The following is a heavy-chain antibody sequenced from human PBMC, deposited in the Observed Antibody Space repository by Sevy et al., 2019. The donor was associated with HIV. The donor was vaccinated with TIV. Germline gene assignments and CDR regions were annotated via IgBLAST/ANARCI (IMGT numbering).Heavy chain of an antibody. Sequence: SETLSLSCTVSGGSISSYYWIWIRQPPGKGLEWIGYLDYSGSTNYNPSLKGRVSISVDTSKNPISLKMTSVTAADTAVYYWARAGGSTYVGMDVWGQVTTVTVSS. CDR3: ARAGGSTYVGMDV. CDR1: GGSISSYY. D-gene: IGHD2-2*01. V-gene: IGHV4-59*13. J-gene: IGHJ6*02. CDR2: LDYSGST.